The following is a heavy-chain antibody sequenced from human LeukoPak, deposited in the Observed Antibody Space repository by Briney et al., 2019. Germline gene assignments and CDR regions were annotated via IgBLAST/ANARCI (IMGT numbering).Heavy chain of an antibody. CDR3: VRTTGYSSGWYGFFDY. J-gene: IGHJ4*02. CDR1: GFTFSIYA. V-gene: IGHV3-23*01. Sequence: TGGSLRLSCAASGFTFSIYAMSWVRQAPGKGLEWVSAISGSGGSTYYADSVKGRFTISRDNSKNTLYLQMNSLRAEDTAVYYCVRTTGYSSGWYGFFDYWGQGTLVTVSS. D-gene: IGHD6-19*01. CDR2: ISGSGGST.